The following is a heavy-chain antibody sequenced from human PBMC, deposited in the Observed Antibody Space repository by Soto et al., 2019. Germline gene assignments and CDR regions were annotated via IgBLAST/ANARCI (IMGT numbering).Heavy chain of an antibody. Sequence: GGSLRLSCAASGFTFSSYSMNWVRQAPGKGLEWVSYISSSSSTIYYADSVKGRFTISRDNAKNSLYLQMNSLRAEDTAVYYCARAFFGYSGYDYVDYWGQGTLVTVSS. D-gene: IGHD5-12*01. V-gene: IGHV3-48*01. CDR2: ISSSSSTI. J-gene: IGHJ4*02. CDR1: GFTFSSYS. CDR3: ARAFFGYSGYDYVDY.